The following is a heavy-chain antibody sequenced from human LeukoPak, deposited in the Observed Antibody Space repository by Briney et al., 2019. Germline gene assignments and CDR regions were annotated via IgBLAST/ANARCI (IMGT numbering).Heavy chain of an antibody. CDR1: GGSISSGDYY. V-gene: IGHV4-30-4*08. J-gene: IGHJ4*02. D-gene: IGHD1-1*01. CDR2: IYYSGST. CDR3: AREVYRLYYFDY. Sequence: SETLSLTCTVSGGSISSGDYYWSWIRQPPGKGLEWIGYIYYSGSTYYNPSLKSRVTISVDTSKNQFSLKLSSVTAADTAVYYCAREVYRLYYFDYWGQGTLVTVSS.